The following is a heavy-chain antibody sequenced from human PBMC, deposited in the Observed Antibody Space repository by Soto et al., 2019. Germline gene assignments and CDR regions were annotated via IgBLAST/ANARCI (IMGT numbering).Heavy chain of an antibody. J-gene: IGHJ4*02. CDR1: GFTFSSYG. D-gene: IGHD1-7*01. Sequence: PGGSLRLSCAASGFTFSSYGMHWVRQAPGKGLEWVAVISYDGSNKYYADSVKGRFTISRDNSKNTLYLQMNSLRAEDTAVYYCAKPPKNWNYVFDYWGQGTLVTVSS. CDR2: ISYDGSNK. CDR3: AKPPKNWNYVFDY. V-gene: IGHV3-30*18.